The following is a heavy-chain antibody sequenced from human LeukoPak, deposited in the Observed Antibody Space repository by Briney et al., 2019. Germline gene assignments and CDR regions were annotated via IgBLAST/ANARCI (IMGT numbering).Heavy chain of an antibody. J-gene: IGHJ6*02. CDR3: ATESIAAAGRYYYYGMDV. V-gene: IGHV4-4*07. CDR2: IYPSGST. D-gene: IGHD6-13*01. CDR1: GGSISSYY. Sequence: SETLSLTCTVSGGSISSYYWSWIRQPAGKGLEGIGRIYPSGSTNYNPSLESRVTMSVDTSKNQFSLRLSSVTAADTAVYYCATESIAAAGRYYYYGMDVWGQGTTVTVSS.